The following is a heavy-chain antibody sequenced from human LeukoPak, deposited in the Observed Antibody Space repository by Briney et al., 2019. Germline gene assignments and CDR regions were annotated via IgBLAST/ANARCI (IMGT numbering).Heavy chain of an antibody. D-gene: IGHD3-22*01. Sequence: GRSLRLSCAASGFTFSSYAMHWVRQAPGKGLEWVAVISYDGSNKYYADSVKGRFTISRDNSKNTLYLQMNSLRAEDMAVYYCAREVGNYYDSSGYPGLFDYWGQGTLVTVSS. CDR3: AREVGNYYDSSGYPGLFDY. CDR1: GFTFSSYA. CDR2: ISYDGSNK. J-gene: IGHJ4*02. V-gene: IGHV3-30-3*01.